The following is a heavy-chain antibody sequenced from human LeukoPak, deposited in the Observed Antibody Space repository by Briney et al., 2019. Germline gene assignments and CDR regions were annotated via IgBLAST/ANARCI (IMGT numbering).Heavy chain of an antibody. J-gene: IGHJ4*02. CDR2: ISGSGGNT. V-gene: IGHV3-23*01. D-gene: IGHD4-23*01. Sequence: PGGSLRLSCAASGFTFSSYAMSWVRQAPGKGLEWVSAISGSGGNTYYADSVKGRFTISRDNSKNTVYLQMNSLRAEDTAVYYCAREKGYGGDSGYFDYWGQGTLVTVSS. CDR1: GFTFSSYA. CDR3: AREKGYGGDSGYFDY.